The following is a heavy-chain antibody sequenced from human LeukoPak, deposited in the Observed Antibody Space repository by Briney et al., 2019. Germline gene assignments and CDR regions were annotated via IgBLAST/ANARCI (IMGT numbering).Heavy chain of an antibody. Sequence: SEALSLTCTVSGGSISSSSYYWGWIRQPPGKGLEWIGSIYYSGSTYYNPSLKSRATISVDTSKNQFSLKLSSVTAADTAAYYCARQSTADVWGKGTTVTVSS. J-gene: IGHJ6*04. D-gene: IGHD2-2*01. CDR3: ARQSTADV. CDR2: IYYSGST. V-gene: IGHV4-39*01. CDR1: GGSISSSSYY.